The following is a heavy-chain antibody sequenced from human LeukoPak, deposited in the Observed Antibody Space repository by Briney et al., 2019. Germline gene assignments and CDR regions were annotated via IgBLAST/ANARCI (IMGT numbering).Heavy chain of an antibody. CDR2: ISGSGGST. CDR1: GFTFSSYA. V-gene: IGHV3-23*01. CDR3: AREGDSSGPSVGLDY. J-gene: IGHJ4*02. Sequence: GGSLRLSCAASGFTFSSYAMSWVRQAPGKGLEWVSAISGSGGSTYYADSVKGRFTISRDDAKNTLDLQMNSLRDADTAVYYCAREGDSSGPSVGLDYWGQGTLVTVSS. D-gene: IGHD3-22*01.